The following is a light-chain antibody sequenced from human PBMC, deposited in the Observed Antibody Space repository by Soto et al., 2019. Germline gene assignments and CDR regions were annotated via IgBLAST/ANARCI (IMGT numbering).Light chain of an antibody. CDR1: QHIRSNY. J-gene: IGKJ1*01. V-gene: IGKV3-20*01. CDR3: QQYHSPPLT. Sequence: DIVLRQSPGTLSLSPGQRATLSCRASQHIRSNYIAWFQQKPGQPPRLLIYGAINRATGIPARFSGSGSGTEFTFTISSLEPEDFVVYYCQQYHSPPLTFGPGTKVEIK. CDR2: GAI.